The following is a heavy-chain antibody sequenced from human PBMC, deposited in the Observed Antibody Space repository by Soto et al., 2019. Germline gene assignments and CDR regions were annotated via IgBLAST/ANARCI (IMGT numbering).Heavy chain of an antibody. CDR2: INWNGDST. CDR1: GFTFDDYG. V-gene: IGHV3-20*04. CDR3: ARRVSYSRGRCYDY. Sequence: DVQLVESGGGVVRPGGSLRLSCAASGFTFDDYGMSWVRQAPGKGLEWVSGINWNGDSTVYAGSVKGRFTISRDNAKNSLYLQMNSLRVEDTALYYCARRVSYSRGRCYDYWGQGTLVTVSS. D-gene: IGHD6-19*01. J-gene: IGHJ4*02.